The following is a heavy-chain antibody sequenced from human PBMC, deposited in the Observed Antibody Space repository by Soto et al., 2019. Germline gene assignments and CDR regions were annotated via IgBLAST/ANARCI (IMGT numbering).Heavy chain of an antibody. CDR3: ARAPYSSPHRFDP. D-gene: IGHD6-19*01. CDR2: INAGNGNT. Sequence: GASVKVSCKASGYTFTSYAMHWVRQAPGQRLEWMGWINAGNGNTRYSQKFQGRVTITRDTSASTAYMELSSLRSEDTAVYYCARAPYSSPHRFDPWGQGTLVTVSS. CDR1: GYTFTSYA. J-gene: IGHJ5*02. V-gene: IGHV1-3*01.